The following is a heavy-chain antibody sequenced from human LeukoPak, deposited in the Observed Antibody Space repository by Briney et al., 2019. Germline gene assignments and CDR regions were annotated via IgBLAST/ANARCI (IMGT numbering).Heavy chain of an antibody. D-gene: IGHD4-17*01. CDR1: GGSISSYY. CDR2: IYYSGST. J-gene: IGHJ4*02. CDR3: ARSRADYGDYPSFDY. Sequence: PSETRSLTCTVSGGSISSYYWSWIRQPPGKGLEWIGYIYYSGSTNYNPSLKSRVTISVDTSKNQFSLKLSSVTAADTAVYYCARSRADYGDYPSFDYWGQGTLVTVSS. V-gene: IGHV4-59*01.